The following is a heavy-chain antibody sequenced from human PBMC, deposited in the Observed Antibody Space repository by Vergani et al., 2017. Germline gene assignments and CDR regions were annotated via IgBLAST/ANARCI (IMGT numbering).Heavy chain of an antibody. D-gene: IGHD3-9*01. V-gene: IGHV3-23*01. J-gene: IGHJ4*02. CDR3: ARVPSFDWFYIDY. Sequence: EVQLLESGGGLVQPGGSLRLSCAASGFTFSSYAMSWVRQAPGKGLEWVSAISGSGGSTYYADSVKGRFTISRDNSKNTLYLQMNSLRAEDTAVYYCARVPSFDWFYIDYWGQGTLVTVSS. CDR1: GFTFSSYA. CDR2: ISGSGGST.